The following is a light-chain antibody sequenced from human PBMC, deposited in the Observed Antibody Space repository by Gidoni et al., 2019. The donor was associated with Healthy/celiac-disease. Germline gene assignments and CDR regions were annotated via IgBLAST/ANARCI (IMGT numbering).Light chain of an antibody. CDR3: SSYTSSSTLV. CDR2: EVS. Sequence: QSALTQPASVSGSPGQSITISCTGTSSDVGGYNYVSWYQQHPGKAPKLMIYEVSNRPSGVSNSFSGSKSGNTASLTISGLQAEDEADYYGSSYTSSSTLVFGGGTKLTVL. J-gene: IGLJ3*02. V-gene: IGLV2-14*01. CDR1: SSDVGGYNY.